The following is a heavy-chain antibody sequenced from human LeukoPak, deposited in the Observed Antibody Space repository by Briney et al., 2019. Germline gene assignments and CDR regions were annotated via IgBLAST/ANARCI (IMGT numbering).Heavy chain of an antibody. Sequence: GGSLRLSCAASGFTVSSNYMSWVRQAPGKGLEWVSVIYGDGTTYCADSVKGRFTISRDNSKNTLYLQMNSLRAEDTAVYYCARGYGSGSPTNFDYWGQGTLVTVSS. CDR1: GFTVSSNY. D-gene: IGHD3-10*01. CDR3: ARGYGSGSPTNFDY. J-gene: IGHJ4*02. CDR2: IYGDGTT. V-gene: IGHV3-66*01.